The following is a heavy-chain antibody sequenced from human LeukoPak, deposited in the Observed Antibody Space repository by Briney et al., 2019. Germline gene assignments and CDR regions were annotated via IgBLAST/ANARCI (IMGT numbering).Heavy chain of an antibody. CDR2: INWNGGST. Sequence: GGSLRLSCAASGFTFDDYGMSWGRQAPGKGLEWVSGINWNGGSTGYADSVKGRFTISRDNAKNSLYLLMNSLRAEDTALYYCARRGAYCGGDCYLDYWGQGTLVTVSS. D-gene: IGHD2-21*02. CDR3: ARRGAYCGGDCYLDY. J-gene: IGHJ4*02. V-gene: IGHV3-20*04. CDR1: GFTFDDYG.